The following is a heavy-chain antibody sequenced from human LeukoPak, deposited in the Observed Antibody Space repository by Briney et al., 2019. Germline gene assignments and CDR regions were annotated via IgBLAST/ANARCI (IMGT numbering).Heavy chain of an antibody. CDR1: GFTFTNHW. V-gene: IGHV3-7*01. CDR3: ARERNTAIVTAFDI. Sequence: GGSLRLSCAASGFTFTNHWMGWVRQAPGKGLEWVANTKQDGSEKYYVDSVKGRFTVSRDNAKNSLYLQMNSLRAEDTAVYYCARERNTAIVTAFDIWGQGTMVTVSS. J-gene: IGHJ3*02. D-gene: IGHD5-18*01. CDR2: TKQDGSEK.